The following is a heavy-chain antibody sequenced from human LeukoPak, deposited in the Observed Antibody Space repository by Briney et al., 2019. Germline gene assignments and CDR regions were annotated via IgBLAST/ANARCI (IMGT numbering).Heavy chain of an antibody. D-gene: IGHD6-13*01. V-gene: IGHV1-2*02. CDR1: GYRFTSYY. CDR3: ARAGYSSSSHYYYMDV. Sequence: ASVKVSCKASGYRFTSYYIHWLRQAPGQGLEWMGIINSSGGSTDYAQKFQGRVTMTRDTSISTAYMELSRLRSDDTAVYYCARAGYSSSSHYYYMDVWGKGTTVTVSS. J-gene: IGHJ6*03. CDR2: INSSGGST.